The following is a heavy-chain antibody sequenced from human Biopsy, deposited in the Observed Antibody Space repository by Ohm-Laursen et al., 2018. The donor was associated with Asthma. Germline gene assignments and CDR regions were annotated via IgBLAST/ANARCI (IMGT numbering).Heavy chain of an antibody. CDR1: GFSFDNYF. CDR2: INPSGAGT. CDR3: ARARETTNYGDSDFDI. D-gene: IGHD2-8*01. Sequence: SVKASCKPSGFSFDNYFIHWVRQAPGQGLEWMGIINPSGAGTRYAEKFRGRLIVTRDASTRTAFMDLRSLRSDDTAIYFCARARETTNYGDSDFDIWGQGTLITVSS. J-gene: IGHJ4*02. V-gene: IGHV1-46*02.